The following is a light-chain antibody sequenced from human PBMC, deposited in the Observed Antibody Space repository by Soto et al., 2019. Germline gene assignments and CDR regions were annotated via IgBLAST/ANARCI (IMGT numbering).Light chain of an antibody. V-gene: IGKV3-15*01. Sequence: EIVMTQSPATLSVSPGERVTLSCWASQSVFNNLAWYQQKPGQAPRLLIYDASTRATGIPARLSGSGSGTEFTLTISSLESQDFAVYYCQQYYKWPLTFGGGTKVEIK. CDR1: QSVFNN. CDR3: QQYYKWPLT. CDR2: DAS. J-gene: IGKJ4*01.